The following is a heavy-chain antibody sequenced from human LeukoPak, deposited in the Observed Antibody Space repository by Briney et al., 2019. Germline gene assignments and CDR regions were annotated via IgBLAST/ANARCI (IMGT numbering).Heavy chain of an antibody. CDR2: ISGSGGST. V-gene: IGHV3-23*01. CDR1: GFTFSSYW. CDR3: AKDREYPGWFDP. J-gene: IGHJ5*02. Sequence: GGSLRLSCAASGFTFSSYWMHWVRQAPGKGLEWVSAISGSGGSTYYADSVKGRFTISRDNSKNTLYLQMNSLRAEDTAVYYCAKDREYPGWFDPWGQGTLVTVSS. D-gene: IGHD6-6*01.